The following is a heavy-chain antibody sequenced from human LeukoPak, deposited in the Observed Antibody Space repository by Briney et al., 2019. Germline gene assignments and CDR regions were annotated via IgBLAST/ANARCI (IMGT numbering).Heavy chain of an antibody. V-gene: IGHV3-7*01. D-gene: IGHD3-22*01. CDR1: QFTFSSHW. CDR3: ARDPTYYDRSGYDY. J-gene: IGHJ4*02. Sequence: PGGSLRPSCAASQFTFSSHWMSWFRQAPGKGLEWVANINQDGSEKYYVDSVKGRFTISRDNTKSSLFLQMNTLRPEDTAVYYCARDPTYYDRSGYDYWGQGTVVTVSS. CDR2: INQDGSEK.